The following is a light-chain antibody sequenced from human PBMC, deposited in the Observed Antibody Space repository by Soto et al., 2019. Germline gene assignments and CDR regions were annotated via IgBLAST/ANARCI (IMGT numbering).Light chain of an antibody. CDR1: SSDVGSYNL. Sequence: QSVLTQPASVSGSPGQSITISCTGTSSDVGSYNLVSWYQQHPGKAPKLMIYDDNKRPSGVSNHFSGSKSGNTASLTISGLQAEYEADYYCCSYAGSRSPYVFGSGTKVAVL. CDR3: CSYAGSRSPYV. J-gene: IGLJ1*01. CDR2: DDN. V-gene: IGLV2-23*01.